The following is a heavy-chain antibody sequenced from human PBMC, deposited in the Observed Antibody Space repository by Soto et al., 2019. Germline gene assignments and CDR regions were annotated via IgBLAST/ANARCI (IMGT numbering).Heavy chain of an antibody. D-gene: IGHD3-22*01. CDR3: AKDYYYSSGFPGDY. V-gene: IGHV3-43*01. J-gene: IGHJ4*02. CDR1: GFTSDDYT. CDR2: ISWDGGST. Sequence: TGGSLRLSCAASGFTSDDYTMHWVRQAPGKGLELVSLISWDGGSTYYADSVKGRFTISRDNSKNSLYLQMNSLRTEDTALYYYAKDYYYSSGFPGDYWGQGTLVTVYS.